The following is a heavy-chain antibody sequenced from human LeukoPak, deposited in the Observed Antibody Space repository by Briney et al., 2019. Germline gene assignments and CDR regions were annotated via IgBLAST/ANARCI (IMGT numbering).Heavy chain of an antibody. D-gene: IGHD5-12*01. Sequence: GGSLRLSCAASGFTFSSYGMSWVRQAPGKGLEWVSAISGSGGSTYYADSVKGRFTISRDNSKNTLYLQMNSLRAEDTAVYYCAKKEGYSGYEISNWGQGTLVAVSS. J-gene: IGHJ4*02. V-gene: IGHV3-23*01. CDR1: GFTFSSYG. CDR2: ISGSGGST. CDR3: AKKEGYSGYEISN.